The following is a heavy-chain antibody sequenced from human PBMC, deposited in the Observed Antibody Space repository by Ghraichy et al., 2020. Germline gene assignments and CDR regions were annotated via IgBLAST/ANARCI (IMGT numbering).Heavy chain of an antibody. CDR3: ARPLGSVYYYFDY. D-gene: IGHD5/OR15-5a*01. CDR2: IYYSGGT. V-gene: IGHV4-59*08. CDR1: GGSISSYS. Sequence: SQTLSLTCSVSGGSISSYSWSWIRQPPGKGLEWIGSIYYSGGTNYNPSLQSRVAISVDTSKNQFSLKLRSVTAADTAVYYCARPLGSVYYYFDYWGQGTLVTVSS. J-gene: IGHJ4*02.